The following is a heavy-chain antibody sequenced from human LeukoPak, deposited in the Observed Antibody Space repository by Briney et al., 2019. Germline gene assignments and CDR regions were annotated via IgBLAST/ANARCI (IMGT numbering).Heavy chain of an antibody. Sequence: SETLSLTCTVSGGSISSYYWSWIRQPPGKGLEWIGYIYYSGSTNYNPSLKSRATISVDTSKNQFSLKLSSVTAADTAVYYCARGTYYDILTGYYNGGGGAFDIWGQGTMVTVSS. CDR3: ARGTYYDILTGYYNGGGGAFDI. CDR2: IYYSGST. V-gene: IGHV4-59*08. J-gene: IGHJ3*02. D-gene: IGHD3-9*01. CDR1: GGSISSYY.